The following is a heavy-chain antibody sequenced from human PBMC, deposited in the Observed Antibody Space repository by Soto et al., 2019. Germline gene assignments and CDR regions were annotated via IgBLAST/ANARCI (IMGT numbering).Heavy chain of an antibody. V-gene: IGHV3-21*01. CDR2: ISSSSSYI. CDR1: GFTFSSYS. D-gene: IGHD2-15*01. CDR3: ARDCSGGSCYSDSPFDY. J-gene: IGHJ4*02. Sequence: GGSLRLSCAASGFTFSSYSMNWVRQAPGKGLEWVSSISSSSSYIYYADSVKGRFTISRDNAKNSLYLQMNSLRAEDTAVYYCARDCSGGSCYSDSPFDYWGQGTLVTVSS.